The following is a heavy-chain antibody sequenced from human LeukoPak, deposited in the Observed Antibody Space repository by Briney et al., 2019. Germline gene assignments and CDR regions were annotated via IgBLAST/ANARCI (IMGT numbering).Heavy chain of an antibody. Sequence: ASVRVSCKASGYSFTSYDINWVRQATGQGLEWMGWMNPNSGNTGYAQKFQGRVTMTRNTSISTAYMELSSLRSEDTALYYCARRLGITIFGVVIIRRNWFHPWGQGTLVTVSS. V-gene: IGHV1-8*01. CDR3: ARRLGITIFGVVIIRRNWFHP. D-gene: IGHD3-3*01. J-gene: IGHJ5*02. CDR1: GYSFTSYD. CDR2: MNPNSGNT.